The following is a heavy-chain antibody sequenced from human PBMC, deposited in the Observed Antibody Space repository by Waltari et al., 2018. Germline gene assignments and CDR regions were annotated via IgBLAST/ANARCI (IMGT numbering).Heavy chain of an antibody. D-gene: IGHD2-15*01. J-gene: IGHJ4*02. CDR3: ARDRGRGLYLDS. CDR2: VHGSGRT. CDR1: GDSVSSPYW. V-gene: IGHV4-4*02. Sequence: QLQLQQSGPGLMKPSGTLSLTCAVSGDSVSSPYWWSWVRQSPGKGLEWIGQVHGSGRTNYVPSFASRGTVSLDTSSNVILLKVTSATAADTAVYYCARDRGRGLYLDSWGQGTQVTVSP.